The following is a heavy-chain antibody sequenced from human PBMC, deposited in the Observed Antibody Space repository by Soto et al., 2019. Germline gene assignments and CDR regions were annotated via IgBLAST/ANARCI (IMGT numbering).Heavy chain of an antibody. V-gene: IGHV1-18*01. J-gene: IGHJ5*02. Sequence: QVHLMQSGAEVKSPGASVRVSCKASGYTFSSYGVSWVRQAPGQGLEFMGWISVYNGHTNYAQKFQGRVSMTTDTSTTTAYMELRSLRSDDTAVYYCARVVPGAEAWFGPWGQGTLVTVSS. CDR1: GYTFSSYG. D-gene: IGHD2-2*01. CDR2: ISVYNGHT. CDR3: ARVVPGAEAWFGP.